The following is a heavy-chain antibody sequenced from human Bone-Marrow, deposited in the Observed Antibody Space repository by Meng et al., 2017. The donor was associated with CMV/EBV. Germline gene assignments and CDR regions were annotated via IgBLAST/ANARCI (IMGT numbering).Heavy chain of an antibody. CDR3: ARVSQQEYYDFWSGYYNHVTGYGMDV. J-gene: IGHJ6*02. CDR1: GASISGSNYY. CDR2: IYYSGST. D-gene: IGHD3-3*01. V-gene: IGHV4-39*07. Sequence: GSLRLSCTVSGASISGSNYYWGWIRQPPGKGLEWIASIYYSGSTYYNPSLKSRVTISVDTSKNQFSLKLSSVTAADTAVYYCARVSQQEYYDFWSGYYNHVTGYGMDVWGQGTTVTVSS.